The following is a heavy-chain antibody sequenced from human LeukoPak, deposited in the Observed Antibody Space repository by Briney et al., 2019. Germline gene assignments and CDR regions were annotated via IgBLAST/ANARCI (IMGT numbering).Heavy chain of an antibody. CDR1: ADSFSSHY. Sequence: SETLSLTCAVSADSFSSHYWTWIRQPPGKGLEWIGYISYIGSTNYNPSLKSRVTISIDTSKNQFSLKLSSVTAADTAVYYCARDLVTVTKGFDTWGQGTMVTVSS. CDR2: ISYIGST. CDR3: ARDLVTVTKGFDT. J-gene: IGHJ3*02. V-gene: IGHV4-59*11. D-gene: IGHD4-17*01.